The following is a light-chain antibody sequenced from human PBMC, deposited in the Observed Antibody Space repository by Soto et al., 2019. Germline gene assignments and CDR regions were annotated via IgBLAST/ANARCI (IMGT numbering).Light chain of an antibody. CDR2: KAS. CDR3: QHYNSYPST. Sequence: DIQMTQSPSTLLASEGDRVTITCRASQTFSSWLAWYQQKPGKAPKLLIYKASSLQSGVPSRFSGSGSGTEFTLTISSLQPDDFATYYCQHYNSYPSTFGPGTKVDIK. J-gene: IGKJ3*01. V-gene: IGKV1-5*03. CDR1: QTFSSW.